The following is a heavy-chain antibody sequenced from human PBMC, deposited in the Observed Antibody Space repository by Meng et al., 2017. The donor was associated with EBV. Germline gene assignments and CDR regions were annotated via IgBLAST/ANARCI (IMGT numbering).Heavy chain of an antibody. J-gene: IGHJ4*02. CDR2: LIPMVGAP. CDR3: ASESGRGFTPDY. Sequence: QVQLFQSGAGVKKPGSLVKVSCRTSGGTFRSDAVSWVRQAPGQGLEWMGGLIPMVGAPHYAQKFQGRVTIIADESTSTHSMELNSLRSEDTAMYYCASESGRGFTPDYWGQGTLVTVSS. CDR1: GGTFRSDA. V-gene: IGHV1-69*01. D-gene: IGHD3-10*01.